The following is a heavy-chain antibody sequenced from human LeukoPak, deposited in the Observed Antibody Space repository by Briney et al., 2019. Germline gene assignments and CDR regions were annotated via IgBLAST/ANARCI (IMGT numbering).Heavy chain of an antibody. Sequence: GGSLRLSCAASGFTVSSNYMSWVRQAPGKGLEWVSVIYSGGSTYYADSVKGRFTISRDNSKNTLYLQMNSLRAEDTAVYYCAKDLVAGWLQLYHFDYWGQGTLVTVSS. J-gene: IGHJ4*02. CDR3: AKDLVAGWLQLYHFDY. CDR1: GFTVSSNY. CDR2: IYSGGST. V-gene: IGHV3-66*01. D-gene: IGHD5-24*01.